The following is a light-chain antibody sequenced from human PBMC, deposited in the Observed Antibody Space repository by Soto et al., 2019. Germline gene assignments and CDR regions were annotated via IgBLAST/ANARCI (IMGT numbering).Light chain of an antibody. V-gene: IGLV2-14*01. Sequence: QSVLTQPASVSGSPGRSITISCTGTSSDVGGYNYVSWYQQHPGKAPKLMIYDVSNRPSGVSNRFSGSKSGNTASLTISGLQAEDEADYYCSSYTSSILFGGGTKLTVL. J-gene: IGLJ2*01. CDR3: SSYTSSIL. CDR1: SSDVGGYNY. CDR2: DVS.